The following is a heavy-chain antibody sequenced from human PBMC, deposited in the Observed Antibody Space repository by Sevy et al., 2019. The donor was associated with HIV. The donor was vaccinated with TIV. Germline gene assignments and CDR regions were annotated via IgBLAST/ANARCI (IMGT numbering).Heavy chain of an antibody. CDR3: TKGGEVGLGATIPVDY. CDR2: ISDDGSNE. D-gene: IGHD1-26*01. CDR1: GFTFSTYG. J-gene: IGHJ4*02. Sequence: GGSLRLSCAASGFTFSTYGMHWVRQAPGKGLEWVAIISDDGSNEYYGNSVKGRFTISRDNSKNTQYLQMNSLRVEDTAVYYGTKGGEVGLGATIPVDYWGQGTLVTVSS. V-gene: IGHV3-30*18.